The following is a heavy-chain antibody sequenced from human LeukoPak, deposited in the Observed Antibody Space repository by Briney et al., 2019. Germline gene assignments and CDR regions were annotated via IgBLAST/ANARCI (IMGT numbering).Heavy chain of an antibody. CDR3: AKSMRGWHYYFDY. V-gene: IGHV3-33*06. CDR2: IWYDGSNK. CDR1: GFTFSSYG. J-gene: IGHJ4*02. D-gene: IGHD6-19*01. Sequence: GGSLRLSCAASGFTFSSYGMHWVRQAPGKGLEWVAVIWYDGSNKYYADSVKGRFTISRDNSKNTLYLQMNSLRAEDTAVYYCAKSMRGWHYYFDYWGQGTLVTVSS.